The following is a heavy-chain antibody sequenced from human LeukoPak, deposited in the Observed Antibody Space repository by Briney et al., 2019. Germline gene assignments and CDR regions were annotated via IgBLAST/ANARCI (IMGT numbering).Heavy chain of an antibody. CDR2: INWNGGST. J-gene: IGHJ4*02. D-gene: IGHD6-13*01. CDR3: AKDHGSSDWYYFDY. CDR1: GFTFDYYG. V-gene: IGHV3-20*04. Sequence: PGGSLSLSCAASGFTFDYYGMSWVRPAPGKGLEWVSGINWNGGSTGYADSVKGRFTISRDNSKNTLYLQMNTLRADDTAVYYCAKDHGSSDWYYFDYWGQGTLVTVSS.